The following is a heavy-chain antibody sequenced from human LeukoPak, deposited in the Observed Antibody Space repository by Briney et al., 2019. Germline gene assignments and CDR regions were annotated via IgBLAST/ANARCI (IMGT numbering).Heavy chain of an antibody. D-gene: IGHD6-6*01. J-gene: IGHJ4*02. V-gene: IGHV3-7*01. CDR2: KKQDGSQK. CDR1: GFTFSDYC. CDR3: ARRGGSSSRRSPIDY. Sequence: GGSLRLSCTASGFTFSDYCMTWGREAPGKGPEWVANKKQDGSQKYYVDSVRGGFTFSRDNAKKSFFLQMNGLRAEDTAVYYCARRGGSSSRRSPIDYWGQGTLVTVSS.